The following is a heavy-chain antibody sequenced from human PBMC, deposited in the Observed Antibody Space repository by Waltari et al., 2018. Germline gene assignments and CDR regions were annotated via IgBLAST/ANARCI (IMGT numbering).Heavy chain of an antibody. CDR1: GASLSYYF. CDR3: ARGPRDKWLGRYSGEYFHH. Sequence: QVQLQQWGATLLKPSETLSLTCAVYGASLSYYFWSSIRQSPGKGLECIGEHSLKDVTYYNPSLESRVSVHLDTSKNQFDLRLESVTAADTAIYYCARGPRDKWLGRYSGEYFHHWGPGTLVSVSA. V-gene: IGHV4-34*02. J-gene: IGHJ1*01. CDR2: HSLKDVT. D-gene: IGHD6-19*01.